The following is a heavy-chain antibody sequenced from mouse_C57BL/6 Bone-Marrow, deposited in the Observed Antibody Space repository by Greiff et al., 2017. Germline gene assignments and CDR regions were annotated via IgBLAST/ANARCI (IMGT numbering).Heavy chain of an antibody. CDR3: AREAVYYEGWWAY. V-gene: IGHV3-6*01. D-gene: IGHD2-4*01. CDR2: ISYDGST. CDR1: GYSITSGYY. J-gene: IGHJ3*01. Sequence: ESGPGLVKPSQSLSLTCSVTGYSITSGYYWNWIRQFPGNKLEWMGYISYDGSTNYNPSLKNRISITRDTSKNQFFLKLNSVTTEDTATYYCAREAVYYEGWWAYWGQGTLVTVSA.